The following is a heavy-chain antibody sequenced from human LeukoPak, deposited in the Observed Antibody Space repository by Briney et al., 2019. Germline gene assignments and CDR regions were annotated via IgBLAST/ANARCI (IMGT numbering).Heavy chain of an antibody. J-gene: IGHJ4*02. CDR3: AREDCSGGSCSSFDY. V-gene: IGHV4-34*01. CDR2: INHSGST. D-gene: IGHD2-15*01. Sequence: SETLSLTCAVYCGFFSGYYWSGIPHPPGRAREGIGEINHSGSTNYHSALKSRVTIPVDPSKNQFSLKLNSVTAADTDVYYCAREDCSGGSCSSFDYWGQGTLVAVSS. CDR1: CGFFSGYY.